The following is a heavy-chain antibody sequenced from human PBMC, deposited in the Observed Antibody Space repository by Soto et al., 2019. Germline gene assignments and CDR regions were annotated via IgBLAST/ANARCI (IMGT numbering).Heavy chain of an antibody. CDR1: GFTFSSYA. Sequence: GGSLRLSCATSGFTFSSYAMSWVRQAPGKGLEWVSAISSHGGGTYYADSVKGRFTISRDNSKNTLYLQMNSLEAGDTAMYFCARGGGSSPFDYWGQGTLVTVSS. V-gene: IGHV3-23*01. CDR2: ISSHGGGT. D-gene: IGHD1-26*01. J-gene: IGHJ4*02. CDR3: ARGGGSSPFDY.